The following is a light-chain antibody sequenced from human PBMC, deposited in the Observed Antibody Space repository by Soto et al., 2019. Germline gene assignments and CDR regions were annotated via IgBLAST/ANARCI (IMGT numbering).Light chain of an antibody. CDR1: QDAGSK. Sequence: EIVMTQSPATLSVSPVERATLSCRASQDAGSKLAWYQQKPGQAPRLLIYGATTRATGIPARFSGSGSGTHFTLTINRLEPEDFAVYFCQQYGSSPPITFGQGTRLEIK. CDR3: QQYGSSPPIT. J-gene: IGKJ5*01. V-gene: IGKV3-15*01. CDR2: GAT.